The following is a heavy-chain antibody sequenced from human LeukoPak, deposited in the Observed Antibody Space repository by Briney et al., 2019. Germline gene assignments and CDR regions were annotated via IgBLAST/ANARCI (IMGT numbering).Heavy chain of an antibody. CDR2: IYYSGTT. V-gene: IGHV4-39*07. CDR1: GGSISSGSYY. D-gene: IGHD2-2*01. J-gene: IGHJ5*02. Sequence: SEALSLTCTVSGGSISSGSYYWVWIRQPPGKGLEWIGTIYYSGTTYYNPSLKSRVTISVDTSKNQFSLRLSSVTAVDTAVYYCAREVDAAAAYNWFDPWGQGTLVTVSS. CDR3: AREVDAAAAYNWFDP.